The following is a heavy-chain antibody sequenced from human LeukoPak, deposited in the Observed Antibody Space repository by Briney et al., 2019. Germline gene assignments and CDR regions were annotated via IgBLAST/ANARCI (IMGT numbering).Heavy chain of an antibody. D-gene: IGHD4-17*01. CDR1: GFTFSSYA. V-gene: IGHV3-23*01. CDR2: ITGGGHST. J-gene: IGHJ4*02. Sequence: GGSLRLSCAASGFTFSSYAMSWVRQAPGKGLEWVSAITGGGHSTYYADSVKGRFAISRDNSKNTLYLQLNSLTAEDTAIYYCTTYTVTPRHFDYWGQGTLVTVSS. CDR3: TTYTVTPRHFDY.